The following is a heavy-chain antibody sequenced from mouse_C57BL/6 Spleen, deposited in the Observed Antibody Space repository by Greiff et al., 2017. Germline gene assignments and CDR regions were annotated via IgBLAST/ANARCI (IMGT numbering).Heavy chain of an antibody. CDR3: TRGYSNYFYYYAMDY. CDR1: GYTFTDYE. V-gene: IGHV1-15*01. D-gene: IGHD2-5*01. Sequence: VQLVESGAELVRPGASVTLSCKASGYTFTDYEMHWVKQTPVHGLEWIGAIDPETGGTAYNQKFKGKAILTADKSSSTAYMELRSLTSEDSAVYYCTRGYSNYFYYYAMDYWGQGTSVTVSS. CDR2: IDPETGGT. J-gene: IGHJ4*01.